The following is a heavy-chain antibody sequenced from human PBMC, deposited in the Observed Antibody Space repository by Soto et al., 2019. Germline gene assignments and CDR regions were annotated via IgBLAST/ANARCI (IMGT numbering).Heavy chain of an antibody. J-gene: IGHJ5*02. CDR1: GGSFSGYH. Sequence: QVQLQQWGAGLLKPSETLSLTCAVYGGSFSGYHWSWIRQPPGKGLEWIGEINHSGSTNYNPSLKSRVTISVDTSKNQFSLKLSSVTAADTAVYYCARYRKVWVAAFDPWGQGTLVTVSS. CDR3: ARYRKVWVAAFDP. D-gene: IGHD6-19*01. CDR2: INHSGST. V-gene: IGHV4-34*01.